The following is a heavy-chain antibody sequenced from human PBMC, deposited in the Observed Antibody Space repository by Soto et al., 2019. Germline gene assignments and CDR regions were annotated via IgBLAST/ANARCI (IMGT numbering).Heavy chain of an antibody. V-gene: IGHV4-31*03. J-gene: IGHJ4*02. CDR1: GGSISIGVYY. D-gene: IGHD2-2*01. Sequence: QVQLQESGPGLVKPSQTLSLTCTVSGGSISIGVYYWNWTRQHPGKGLEWIGYTYHTGSTYYNPSLESRVTISVDPSKNQFSLKLSSVTAADTAVYYCARIGNPDASLYFDYWGQGTLVTVSS. CDR3: ARIGNPDASLYFDY. CDR2: TYHTGST.